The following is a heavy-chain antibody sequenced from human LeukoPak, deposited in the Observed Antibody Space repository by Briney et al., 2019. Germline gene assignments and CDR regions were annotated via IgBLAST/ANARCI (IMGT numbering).Heavy chain of an antibody. D-gene: IGHD2-21*01. Sequence: GGSLRLSCAASGFTFSSFGMHWVRQAPGKGLEWVAVLSFDGTTKYYTDSVKGRFTISRDNSKNTLYLQMNSLRPEDTAVYYCARVWQDYSGVDYWGQGTLVTVSS. CDR2: LSFDGTTK. V-gene: IGHV3-30*03. J-gene: IGHJ4*02. CDR3: ARVWQDYSGVDY. CDR1: GFTFSSFG.